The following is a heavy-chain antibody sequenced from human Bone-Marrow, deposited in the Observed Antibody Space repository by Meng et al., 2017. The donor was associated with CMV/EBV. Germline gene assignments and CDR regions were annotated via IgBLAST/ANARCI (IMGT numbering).Heavy chain of an antibody. Sequence: GGSLRLSCAASGFTFSNYAIHWVRQAPGKGLEWVAVISYDGSNTYYVDSVKGRFTLSRDNSRNTLYLQMNSLRPEDTAVYYCARQGPPRTVPPFGMDVWGQGTTVTVSS. CDR2: ISYDGSNT. CDR1: GFTFSNYA. D-gene: IGHD2-2*01. CDR3: ARQGPPRTVPPFGMDV. V-gene: IGHV3-30-3*01. J-gene: IGHJ6*02.